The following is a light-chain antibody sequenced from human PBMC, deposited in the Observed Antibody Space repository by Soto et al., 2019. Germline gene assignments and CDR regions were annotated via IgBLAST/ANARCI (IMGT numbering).Light chain of an antibody. Sequence: TPSPGTLSLSPGETATLSCRASQIVEYNYLAWYQQRRGQAPRLLIYDASSRVSGVPDRFRGSGSGTDFTLTISRLEPQDFAVYFCQHYGYSAGTFGQGTKVDIK. CDR2: DAS. CDR1: QIVEYNY. J-gene: IGKJ1*01. V-gene: IGKV3-20*01. CDR3: QHYGYSAGT.